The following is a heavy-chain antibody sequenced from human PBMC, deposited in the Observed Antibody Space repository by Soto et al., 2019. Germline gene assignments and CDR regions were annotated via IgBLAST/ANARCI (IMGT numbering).Heavy chain of an antibody. V-gene: IGHV3-23*01. CDR2: ISGSGGSI. CDR3: AEQVY. Sequence: EVQLLESGGGLVQPGGSLRLTCAASGFTFSSYAMSWVRQAPGKGLEWVATISGSGGSIYYADSVKGRFTISRDNSKNTLYLQRKSLRVDDTAVYFCAEQVYWGQGTLVTVSS. J-gene: IGHJ4*02. CDR1: GFTFSSYA.